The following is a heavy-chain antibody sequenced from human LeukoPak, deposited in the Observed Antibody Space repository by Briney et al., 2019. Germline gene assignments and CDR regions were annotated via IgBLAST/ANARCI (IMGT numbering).Heavy chain of an antibody. CDR3: AVSPIFVATIKGGDY. CDR2: IKQDGSEK. CDR1: GFTFSSYW. D-gene: IGHD5-12*01. V-gene: IGHV3-7*01. J-gene: IGHJ4*02. Sequence: GGSLRLSCAASGFTFSSYWMSWVRQAPGKGLEWVANIKQDGSEKYYVDSVKGRFTISRDNAKNSLYLQMNSLRVEDTAVYYCAVSPIFVATIKGGDYWGQGTLVTVSS.